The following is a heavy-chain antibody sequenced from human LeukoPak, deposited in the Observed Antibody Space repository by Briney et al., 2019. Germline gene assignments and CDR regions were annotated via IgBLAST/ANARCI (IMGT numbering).Heavy chain of an antibody. Sequence: GGSLRLSCAASGFTFSSYAMSWVRQAPGKGLEWVSAISGNGGRTYYADSVKGRFTTSRDNSKNTLNLQMHRLRVEDTAVYYCTRVMWDSSGYPIDYWGQGSLVTVSS. CDR2: ISGNGGRT. V-gene: IGHV3-23*01. CDR3: TRVMWDSSGYPIDY. CDR1: GFTFSSYA. D-gene: IGHD3-22*01. J-gene: IGHJ4*02.